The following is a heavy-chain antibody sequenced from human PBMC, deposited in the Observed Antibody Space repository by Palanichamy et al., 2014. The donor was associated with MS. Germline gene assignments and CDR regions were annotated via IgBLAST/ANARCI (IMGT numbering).Heavy chain of an antibody. D-gene: IGHD1-26*01. V-gene: IGHV1-24*01. CDR1: GYNLIEFS. Sequence: QVQLMQSGAEVKKPGASVKVSCKVSGYNLIEFSTHWVRQAPGKGLEWMGNFDREEGETFYAQRLQGRLTMTEDTSTHTFYMELRSLTSDDTALYYCATGPPYAVGLSALDYWGQGTLVTVSS. CDR2: FDREEGET. CDR3: ATGPPYAVGLSALDY. J-gene: IGHJ4*02.